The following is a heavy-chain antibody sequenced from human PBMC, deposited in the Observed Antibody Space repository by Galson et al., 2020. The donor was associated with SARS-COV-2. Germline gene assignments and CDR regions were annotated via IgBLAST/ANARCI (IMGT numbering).Heavy chain of an antibody. CDR3: ARDKSGSYSYFDY. V-gene: IGHV3-30-3*01. CDR1: GFTFSSYA. D-gene: IGHD1-26*01. Sequence: GESLKISCAASGFTFSSYAMHWVRQAPGKGLEWVAVISYDGSNKYYADSVKGRFTISRDNSKNPLYLQMNSLRAEDTAVYYCARDKSGSYSYFDYWGQGTLVTVSS. CDR2: ISYDGSNK. J-gene: IGHJ4*02.